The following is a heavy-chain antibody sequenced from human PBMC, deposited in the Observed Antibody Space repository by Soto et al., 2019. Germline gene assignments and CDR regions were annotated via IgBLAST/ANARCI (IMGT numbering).Heavy chain of an antibody. CDR1: GFTFSNYA. D-gene: IGHD3-22*01. CDR2: ISYDGSNK. Sequence: QVPLVESGGGVVQPGRSLRLSCAASGFTFSNYAMHWVRQAPGKGLEWVALISYDGSNKYYADSVKGRFTISRDNSKNTLYLQMNSLRAEDTAVYYCARDRGSSGYYLDYWGQGTLVTVSS. J-gene: IGHJ4*02. V-gene: IGHV3-30-3*01. CDR3: ARDRGSSGYYLDY.